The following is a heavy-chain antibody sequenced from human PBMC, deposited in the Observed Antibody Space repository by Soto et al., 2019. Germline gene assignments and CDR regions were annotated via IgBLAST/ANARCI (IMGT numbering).Heavy chain of an antibody. D-gene: IGHD3-16*01. V-gene: IGHV4-34*01. CDR2: INHSGTT. CDR3: ARGSDYTSSFDY. Sequence: QVQLQQWGAGLLKPSETLSLTCAVYGGSFSGYTWIWIRQPPGKGLEWIGEINHSGTTNHNPSLKCRVIISVDTSKKQFPLRLTSVTAADTAVYCCARGSDYTSSFDYWGQGTMVTVSS. CDR1: GGSFSGYT. J-gene: IGHJ4*02.